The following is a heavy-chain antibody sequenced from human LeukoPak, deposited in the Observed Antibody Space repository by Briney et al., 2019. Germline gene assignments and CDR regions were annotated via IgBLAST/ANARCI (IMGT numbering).Heavy chain of an antibody. V-gene: IGHV3-74*01. D-gene: IGHD6-19*01. CDR1: GFTFSSDW. CDR3: ARAHSSELKGDY. J-gene: IGHJ4*02. CDR2: INSHGGST. Sequence: WGSLRLSCAAPGFTFSSDWMRWCRQAPGRRLLWFSRINSHGGSTNYTDSVKGRFTTSGDKSKNKLYLQMNSVRAADTAVYYCARAHSSELKGDYWGQGTLVTVYS.